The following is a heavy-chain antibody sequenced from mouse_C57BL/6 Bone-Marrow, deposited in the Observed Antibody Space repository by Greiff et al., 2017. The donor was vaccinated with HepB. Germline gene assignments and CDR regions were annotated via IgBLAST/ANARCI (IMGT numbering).Heavy chain of an antibody. J-gene: IGHJ4*01. CDR2: IYPRSGNT. CDR1: GYTFTSYG. V-gene: IGHV1-81*01. CDR3: ARSNLLWSPYYAMDY. Sequence: QVQLQQSGAELARPGASVKLSCKASGYTFTSYGISWVKQRTGQGLEWIGEIYPRSGNTYYNEKFKGKATLTADKSSSTAYMELRSLTSEDSAVYFCARSNLLWSPYYAMDYWGQGTSVTVSS. D-gene: IGHD2-1*01.